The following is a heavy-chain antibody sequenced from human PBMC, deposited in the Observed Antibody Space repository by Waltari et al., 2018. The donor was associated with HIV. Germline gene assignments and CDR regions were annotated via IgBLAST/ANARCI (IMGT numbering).Heavy chain of an antibody. CDR2: AHHGGDS. CDR1: VYSTGGASY. Sequence: QVLLQESGPGLVKPSETLSLICAVSVYSTGGASYWGWLRQTPGKGREWIGCAHHGGDSYYNPALQSRVTISVDTAKNQVSLKLRSVTAADTADYYCARARGHSYGSDEGFDYWGQGTLVTVSS. J-gene: IGHJ4*02. CDR3: ARARGHSYGSDEGFDY. D-gene: IGHD5-12*01. V-gene: IGHV4-38-2*01.